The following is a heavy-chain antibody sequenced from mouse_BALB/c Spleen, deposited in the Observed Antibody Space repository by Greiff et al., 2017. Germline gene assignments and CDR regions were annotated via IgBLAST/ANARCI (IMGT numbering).Heavy chain of an antibody. CDR2: ISYSGST. J-gene: IGHJ2*01. CDR1: GYSITSDYA. CDR3: ARERGYRFDY. Sequence: DVKLQESGPGLVKPSQSLSLTCTVTGYSITSDYAWNWIRQFPGNKLEWMGYISYSGSTSYNPSLKSRISITRDTSKNQFFLQLNSVTTEDTATYYCARERGYRFDYWGQGTTLTVSS. D-gene: IGHD2-2*01. V-gene: IGHV3-2*02.